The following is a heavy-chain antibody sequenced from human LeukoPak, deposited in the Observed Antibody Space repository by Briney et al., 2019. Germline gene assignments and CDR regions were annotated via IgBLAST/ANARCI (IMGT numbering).Heavy chain of an antibody. V-gene: IGHV4-39*01. CDR2: IYYSGST. CDR1: GGSISSSSYY. J-gene: IGHJ4*02. Sequence: SETLSLTCTVSGGSISSSSYYWGWIRQPPGKGLEWIGSIYYSGSTYHNPSLKSRVTISVDTSKNQFSLKLSSVTAADTAVYYCVCFERVPAAIWSYYFDYWGQGTLVTVSS. D-gene: IGHD2-2*01. CDR3: VCFERVPAAIWSYYFDY.